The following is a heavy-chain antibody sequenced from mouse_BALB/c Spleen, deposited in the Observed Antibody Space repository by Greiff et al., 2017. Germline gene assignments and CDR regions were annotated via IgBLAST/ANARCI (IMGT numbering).Heavy chain of an antibody. J-gene: IGHJ2*01. CDR1: GYTFTSYW. Sequence: LQQPGSELVRPGASVKLSCKASGYTFTSYWMHWVKQRPGQGLEWIGNIYPGSGSTHYDEKFKSKATLTVDTSSSTAYMRLSSLTSEDSAVYNCTKGTFDDWGQGTTLTVSS. V-gene: IGHV1S22*01. CDR2: IYPGSGST. CDR3: TKGTFDD. D-gene: IGHD3-3*01.